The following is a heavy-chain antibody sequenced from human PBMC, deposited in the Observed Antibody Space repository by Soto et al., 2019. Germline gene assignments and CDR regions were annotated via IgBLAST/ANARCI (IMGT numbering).Heavy chain of an antibody. D-gene: IGHD6-13*01. CDR1: GYTFTSYG. CDR2: ISAYNGNT. J-gene: IGHJ5*02. Sequence: QVPLVQSGAEVKKPWASVKVSCQASGYTFTSYGISWVRQAPGPGLEWMGWISAYNGNTNYAQKLQVRVTMTTDTPTSTAYMELRSLRSDDTAVYYCARDWVAAGGRWFDPWGQGTLVTVSS. V-gene: IGHV1-18*01. CDR3: ARDWVAAGGRWFDP.